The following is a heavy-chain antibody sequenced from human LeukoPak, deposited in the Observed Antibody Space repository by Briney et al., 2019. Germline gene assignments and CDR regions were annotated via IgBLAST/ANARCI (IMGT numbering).Heavy chain of an antibody. CDR1: GFTFYDYG. V-gene: IGHV3-20*04. Sequence: GGSLRLSCAASGFTFYDYGMSWGRQGPGKGVGWGSGINWNGGGTDYADSVKGRFTISRDNAKNSLYLQMNSLTAEDTALYYCAREKAIVVDGENYYYYYMDVWGKGTTVTVSS. CDR3: AREKAIVVDGENYYYYYMDV. CDR2: INWNGGGT. J-gene: IGHJ6*03. D-gene: IGHD3-22*01.